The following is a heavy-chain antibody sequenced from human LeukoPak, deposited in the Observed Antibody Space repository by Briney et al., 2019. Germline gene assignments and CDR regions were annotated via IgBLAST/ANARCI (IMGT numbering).Heavy chain of an antibody. V-gene: IGHV1-2*02. CDR2: INPNSGGT. D-gene: IGHD3-3*01. CDR1: GYTFTGYY. J-gene: IGHJ5*02. Sequence: GASVKVSCKASGYTFTGYYMHWVRQAPGQGLEWMGWINPNSGGTNYAQKFQGRVTMTRDTSISTAYMELSRLRSDDTAVYYCAREAYDFWSNNWFDPWGQGTLVTVSS. CDR3: AREAYDFWSNNWFDP.